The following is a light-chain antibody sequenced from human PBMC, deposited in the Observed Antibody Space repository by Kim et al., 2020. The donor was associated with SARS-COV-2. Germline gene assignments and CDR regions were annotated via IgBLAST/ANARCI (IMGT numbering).Light chain of an antibody. CDR3: QAWDSSTVV. CDR1: KLGDKY. CDR2: QDS. J-gene: IGLJ2*01. V-gene: IGLV3-1*01. Sequence: SVSPGQTASITLSRDKLGDKYACWYQQKPGQSPVLVIYQDSKRPSGIPERFSGSNSGNTATLTISGTQAMDEADYYCQAWDSSTVVFGGETQLTVL.